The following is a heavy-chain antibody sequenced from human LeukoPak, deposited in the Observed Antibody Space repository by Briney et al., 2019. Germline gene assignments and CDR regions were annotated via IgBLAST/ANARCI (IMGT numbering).Heavy chain of an antibody. V-gene: IGHV4-39*01. CDR1: GGSISSSSYY. D-gene: IGHD2-2*02. CDR2: IYYSGST. CDR3: VRMTGRGCISTICYTDY. Sequence: PSETLSLTCTVSGGSISSSSYYWGWIRQPPGKGLEWIGSIYYSGSTYYNPSLKSRVTISVDTSKNQFSLKLGSVTAADTAMYYCVRMTGRGCISTICYTDYWGLGTLVTVSS. J-gene: IGHJ4*02.